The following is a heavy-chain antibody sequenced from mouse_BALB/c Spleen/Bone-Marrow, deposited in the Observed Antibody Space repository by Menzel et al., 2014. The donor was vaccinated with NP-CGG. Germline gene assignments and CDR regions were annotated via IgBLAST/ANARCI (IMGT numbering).Heavy chain of an antibody. CDR1: GYSFTGYN. CDR2: IDPSYGGT. V-gene: IGHV1-39*01. J-gene: IGHJ3*01. D-gene: IGHD1-2*01. Sequence: EVQLQQSGPELEKPGASVKISCKASGYSFTGYNMNWVKQSNGKSLEWIGNIDPSYGGTSYNQKFKGKATLTVDKSSSTAYMQLKSLTSVDSAVYYCARMDYYGHWGQGTLVTVSA. CDR3: ARMDYYGH.